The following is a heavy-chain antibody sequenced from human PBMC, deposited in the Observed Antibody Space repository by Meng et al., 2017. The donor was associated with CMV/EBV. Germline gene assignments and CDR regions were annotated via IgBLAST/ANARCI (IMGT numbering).Heavy chain of an antibody. V-gene: IGHV3-74*01. CDR3: AKEPDTYYDFWSGYYYYYYGMDV. CDR1: GFTFRSYW. D-gene: IGHD3-3*01. Sequence: GESLKISCAASGFTFRSYWMHWVRQAPGKGLVWVSRLNSDGSSTSYADSVKGRFTISRDNSKNTLYLQMNSLRAEDTSVYYCAKEPDTYYDFWSGYYYYYYGMDVWGQGTTVTVSS. J-gene: IGHJ6*02. CDR2: LNSDGSST.